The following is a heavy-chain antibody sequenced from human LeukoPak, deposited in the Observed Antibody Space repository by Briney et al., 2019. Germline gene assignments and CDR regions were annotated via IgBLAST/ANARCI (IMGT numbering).Heavy chain of an antibody. D-gene: IGHD3-22*01. CDR3: ARAGDGIGYYYFDY. J-gene: IGHJ4*02. CDR2: IYYSGST. CDR1: GGSLSSSY. Sequence: SETLSLTCTVSGGSLSSSYWSWIRQPQGKGLEWIGYIYYSGSTNYNPSLKSRVTISVDTSKNQFSLKLSSVTAEDTAVYYCARAGDGIGYYYFDYWGQGTLVTVSS. V-gene: IGHV4-59*01.